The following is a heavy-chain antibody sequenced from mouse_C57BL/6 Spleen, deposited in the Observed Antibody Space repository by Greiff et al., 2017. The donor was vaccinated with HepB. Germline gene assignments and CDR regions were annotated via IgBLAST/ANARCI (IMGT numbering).Heavy chain of an antibody. J-gene: IGHJ2*01. CDR2: IYPGDGDT. Sequence: LQESGPELVKPGASVKISCKASGYAFSSSWMNWVKQRPGKGLEWIGRIYPGDGDTNYNGKFKGKATLTADKSSSTAYMQLSSLTSEDSAVYFCARGDYGSSYWGQGTTLTVSS. CDR1: GYAFSSSW. V-gene: IGHV1-82*01. CDR3: ARGDYGSSY. D-gene: IGHD1-1*01.